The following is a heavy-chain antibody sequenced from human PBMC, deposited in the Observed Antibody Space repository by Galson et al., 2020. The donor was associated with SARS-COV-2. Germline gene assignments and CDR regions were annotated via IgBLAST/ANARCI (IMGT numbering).Heavy chain of an antibody. J-gene: IGHJ4*02. CDR1: GYTFTSYY. Sequence: ASVKDSCKASGYTFTSYYLHCVRQAPGQGLEWVGIINPRDDITAYAQKFQGSVTMTRDTSTSTVYMELSSLRPEDTAVYYCARERGDTSSVVFDYWGRGSLV. CDR3: ARERGDTSSVVFDY. CDR2: INPRDDIT. V-gene: IGHV1-46*01. D-gene: IGHD2-15*01.